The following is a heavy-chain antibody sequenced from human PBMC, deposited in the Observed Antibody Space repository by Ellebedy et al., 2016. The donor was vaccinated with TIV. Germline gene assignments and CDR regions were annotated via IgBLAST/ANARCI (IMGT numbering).Heavy chain of an antibody. J-gene: IGHJ6*02. CDR2: ISVYKGNT. CDR1: VHSFTSYG. Sequence: AASVKVSCKASVHSFTSYGITWVRQAPGQGLEWMGWISVYKGNTNYAQKFQGRVTMTTDTSTRTAYMELRTLRSDDTAAYYCARVAGEKWLGEVSLYGMDVWGQGTTVTVSS. CDR3: ARVAGEKWLGEVSLYGMDV. V-gene: IGHV1-18*04. D-gene: IGHD3-16*02.